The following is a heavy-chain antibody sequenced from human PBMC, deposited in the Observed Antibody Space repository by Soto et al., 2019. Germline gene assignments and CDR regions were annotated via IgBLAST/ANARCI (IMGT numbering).Heavy chain of an antibody. J-gene: IGHJ4*02. CDR3: ARHMDGCLLQDY. V-gene: IGHV5-10-1*01. CDR2: IDPSDSYT. Sequence: GESLKISCKGSGYSFTSYWISWVRQMPGKGLEWMGRIDPSDSYTNYSPSFQGHVTISADKSISTAYLQWSSLKASDTAMYYCARHMDGCLLQDYWGQGTLVTDSS. D-gene: IGHD3-22*01. CDR1: GYSFTSYW.